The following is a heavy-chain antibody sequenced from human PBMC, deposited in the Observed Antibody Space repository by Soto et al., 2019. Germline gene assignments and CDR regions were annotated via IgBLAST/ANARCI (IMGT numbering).Heavy chain of an antibody. J-gene: IGHJ4*02. CDR3: ARDERSGSYLLQAHYFDY. V-gene: IGHV3-23*01. Sequence: GGSLRLSCAASGFTFSTNAMAWIRQAPGKGLEWASGISSSGGRTYYAASVKGRFTISRDNAKNTLYLQMNSLRAEDTAVYYCARDERSGSYLLQAHYFDYWGQGTLVTVSS. CDR2: ISSSGGRT. CDR1: GFTFSTNA. D-gene: IGHD3-10*01.